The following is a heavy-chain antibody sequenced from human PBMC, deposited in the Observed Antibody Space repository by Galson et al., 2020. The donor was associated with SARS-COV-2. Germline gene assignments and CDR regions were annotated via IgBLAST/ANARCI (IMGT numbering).Heavy chain of an antibody. Sequence: GGSLRLSCAASGFTFSSYSMNWVRQAPGKGLEWVSYISSSSSTIYYADSVKGRFTISRDNAKNSLYLQMNSLRDEDTAVYYCAREFYDYVWGSYRVGAYFDYWGQGTLVTVSS. CDR2: ISSSSSTI. CDR3: AREFYDYVWGSYRVGAYFDY. J-gene: IGHJ4*02. V-gene: IGHV3-48*02. CDR1: GFTFSSYS. D-gene: IGHD3-16*02.